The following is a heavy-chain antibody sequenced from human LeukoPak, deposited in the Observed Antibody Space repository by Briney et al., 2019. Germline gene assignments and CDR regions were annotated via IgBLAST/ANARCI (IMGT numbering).Heavy chain of an antibody. D-gene: IGHD2-15*01. CDR2: INSCGGCT. Sequence: AAVKDSFKASGYTFTSYYMHWVRQAPGQGVAGMGLINSCGGCTIYAEKCQGRVTMTRDTSTSTVYMELSSLRSEDTDVYYCARAPCSGGSCYSFQHWGQGTLVTVSS. CDR1: GYTFTSYY. CDR3: ARAPCSGGSCYSFQH. V-gene: IGHV1-46*01. J-gene: IGHJ1*01.